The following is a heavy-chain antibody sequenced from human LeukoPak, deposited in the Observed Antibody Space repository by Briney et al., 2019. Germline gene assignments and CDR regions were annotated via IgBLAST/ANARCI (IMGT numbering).Heavy chain of an antibody. V-gene: IGHV3-30*18. CDR3: AKNWRPRAVAGCFDY. Sequence: PGGSLRLSCAASGFTFSSYGMHWVRQAPGKGLEWVALISYDGTNKYYADSVKDRFTISRDNSKSTLYLQMNSLRAEDTAVYYCAKNWRPRAVAGCFDYWGQGTLVTVSS. CDR1: GFTFSSYG. J-gene: IGHJ4*02. D-gene: IGHD6-19*01. CDR2: ISYDGTNK.